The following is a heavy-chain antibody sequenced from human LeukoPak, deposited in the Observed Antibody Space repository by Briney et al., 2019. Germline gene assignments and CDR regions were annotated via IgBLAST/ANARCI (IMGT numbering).Heavy chain of an antibody. CDR2: IPYDGTNK. CDR3: VQGTRRGAITMVRGVIGKSYYFDS. D-gene: IGHD3-10*01. V-gene: IGHV3-30*02. J-gene: IGHJ4*02. CDR1: GFTFSSYW. Sequence: GGSLRLSCAASGFTFSSYWMHWVRQTPGKGLVWVAFIPYDGTNKYYADSVKGRFTISRDNSKNTLYLQMNSLRAADTALYYCVQGTRRGAITMVRGVIGKSYYFDSWGQGTLVTVSS.